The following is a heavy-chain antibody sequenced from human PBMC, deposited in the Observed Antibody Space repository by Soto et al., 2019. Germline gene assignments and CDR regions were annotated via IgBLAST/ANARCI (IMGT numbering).Heavy chain of an antibody. Sequence: KPSETLSLTCAVSGDSFTSDTWWSSVRQAPSRGLEWIGNVHHSGSTNYNPSLESRVTMSVDRSNTYFSLNLNYVTAADTAVYYCARGHVLLRGGRTYWYFDLWGRGTPVTVSS. J-gene: IGHJ2*01. D-gene: IGHD3-10*01. CDR2: VHHSGST. CDR3: ARGHVLLRGGRTYWYFDL. CDR1: GDSFTSDTW. V-gene: IGHV4-4*02.